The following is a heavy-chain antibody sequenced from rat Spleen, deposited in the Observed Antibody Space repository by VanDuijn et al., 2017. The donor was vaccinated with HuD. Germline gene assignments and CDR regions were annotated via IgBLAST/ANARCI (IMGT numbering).Heavy chain of an antibody. Sequence: EVQLKESGPGLLQSSQTLSLTCSVSGFSLTGYSVHWVRQPPGKGLEWLGVMWSDGNTAYNSTLKSRLNNNRDTSKSQIFLNMNSLQTEDTAIYYCSREELFSGYLLRFAYWGQGTLVTVSA. CDR3: SREELFSGYLLRFAY. J-gene: IGHJ3*01. CDR2: MWSDGNT. D-gene: IGHD2-5*01. V-gene: IGHV2S63*01. CDR1: GFSLTGYS.